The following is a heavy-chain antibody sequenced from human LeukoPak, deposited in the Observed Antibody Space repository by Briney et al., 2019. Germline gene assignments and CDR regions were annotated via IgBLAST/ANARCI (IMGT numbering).Heavy chain of an antibody. CDR3: ARIMWLAYYYFDY. CDR1: GGSISSGSYY. V-gene: IGHV4-39*01. Sequence: PSETLSLTCTVSGGSISSGSYYWGWIRQPPGKGLEWIGSIYYSGITYHNPSLRSRVTISVDTSKNQFSLKLNSVTAADTAVYYCARIMWLAYYYFDYWGQGTLVAVSS. D-gene: IGHD6-19*01. J-gene: IGHJ4*02. CDR2: IYYSGIT.